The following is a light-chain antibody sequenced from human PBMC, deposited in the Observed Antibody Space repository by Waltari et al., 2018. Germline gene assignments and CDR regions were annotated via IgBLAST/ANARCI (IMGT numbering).Light chain of an antibody. CDR1: NMGSKS. CDR3: QVWDSRTDHVI. CDR2: DDT. Sequence: YVLTQPPSVSVAPGPTARITFGGSNMGSKSVHWHQQTPGRAPILVVYDDTDRPSGISERFSGSNAGNTATLIISGVEAGDEADYYCQVWDSRTDHVIFGGGTKLTVL. V-gene: IGLV3-21*02. J-gene: IGLJ2*01.